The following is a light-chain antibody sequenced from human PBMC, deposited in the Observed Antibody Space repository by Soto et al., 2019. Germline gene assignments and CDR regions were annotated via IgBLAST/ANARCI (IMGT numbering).Light chain of an antibody. J-gene: IGLJ1*01. Sequence: QSVLTQPASVSGSPGQSITISCTGTSSDVGGYNYVSWFQHHSGKAPKLIIYEVSYRPSGVSNRFSGSKSGDTASLTISGLQAEDEADYYCSSFTNTITRYAFGTGTKVTVL. CDR3: SSFTNTITRYA. CDR2: EVS. V-gene: IGLV2-14*01. CDR1: SSDVGGYNY.